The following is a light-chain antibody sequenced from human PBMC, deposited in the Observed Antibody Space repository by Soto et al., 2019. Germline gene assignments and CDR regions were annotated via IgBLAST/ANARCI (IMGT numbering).Light chain of an antibody. J-gene: IGKJ1*01. Sequence: DIQMTQSPPSLSASVGARVTITCRASQGISNYLAGYQQKPGELPKLVIYAASILQTGVPSRFSGSGSGTDFSLTISSLQPEDVATYFCQKYNSPPRTFGQGTKV. CDR3: QKYNSPPRT. V-gene: IGKV1-27*01. CDR1: QGISNY. CDR2: AAS.